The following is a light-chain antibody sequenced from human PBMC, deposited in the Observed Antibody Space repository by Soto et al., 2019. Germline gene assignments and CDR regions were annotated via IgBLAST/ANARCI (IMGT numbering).Light chain of an antibody. CDR3: SSYKSSAFYV. CDR1: SSDVGGYNY. J-gene: IGLJ1*01. V-gene: IGLV2-14*01. Sequence: QSALTQPASVSGSPGQSITISCTGTSSDVGGYNYVSWYQQHPGKAPKLMIYEVSNRPSGVSNRSSGSKSGNTASLTISGLQAEDEADYYCSSYKSSAFYVFGTGTKVTVL. CDR2: EVS.